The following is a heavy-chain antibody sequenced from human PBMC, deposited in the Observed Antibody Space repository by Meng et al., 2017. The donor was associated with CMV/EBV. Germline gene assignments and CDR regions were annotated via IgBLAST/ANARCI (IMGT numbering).Heavy chain of an antibody. V-gene: IGHV3-48*03. CDR1: GFTFSSYE. D-gene: IGHD2-2*02. CDR2: ISSSGSTI. CDR3: ARGDRIVVVPAAIQKVTYYYYYGMDV. J-gene: IGHJ6*02. Sequence: LTGAASGFTFSSYEMNWVRQAPGKGLEWVSYISSSGSTIYYADSVKGRFTISRDNAKNSLYLQMNSLRAEDTAVYYCARGDRIVVVPAAIQKVTYYYYYGMDVWGQGTTVTVSS.